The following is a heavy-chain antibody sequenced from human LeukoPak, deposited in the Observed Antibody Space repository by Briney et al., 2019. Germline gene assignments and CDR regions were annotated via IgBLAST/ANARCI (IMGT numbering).Heavy chain of an antibody. Sequence: GGSLRLSCAASGFTFSSYWMHWVRQAPGKGLVWVSRINTDGSSTSYADSVKGRFTISRDNAKNTLYLQMNTLRAEDTAVYYCAREGARHPSLDSWGQGTLVTVSS. CDR1: GFTFSSYW. D-gene: IGHD6-6*01. CDR2: INTDGSST. CDR3: AREGARHPSLDS. J-gene: IGHJ4*02. V-gene: IGHV3-74*01.